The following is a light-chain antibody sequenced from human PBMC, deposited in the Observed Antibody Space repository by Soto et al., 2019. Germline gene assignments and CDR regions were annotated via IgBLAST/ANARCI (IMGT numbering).Light chain of an antibody. CDR2: AAS. Sequence: DIQMTQSPSSLSASVGDRVTITCRASQSISSYLNWYQQAPGKAPKLLIYAASSLQSGVPSRFSGGGSGTDFTLTISNLQPEDFATYYCQQSYSNSPTFGQGTKVEIK. J-gene: IGKJ1*01. CDR3: QQSYSNSPT. CDR1: QSISSY. V-gene: IGKV1-39*01.